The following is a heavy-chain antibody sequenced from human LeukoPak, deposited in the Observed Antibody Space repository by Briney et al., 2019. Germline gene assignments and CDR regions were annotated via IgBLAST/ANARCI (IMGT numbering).Heavy chain of an antibody. Sequence: SETLSLXCIVSGGSITTDTNNWSWIRQPAGKGLEWIGRIYSSGITKYNPSLKSRVTISVDTSKNQFSLKLSSVTAADTAVYYCARDVYYSDSSGYYLRGWFDPWGQGTLVTVSS. CDR2: IYSSGIT. CDR1: GGSITTDTNN. V-gene: IGHV4-61*02. D-gene: IGHD3-22*01. CDR3: ARDVYYSDSSGYYLRGWFDP. J-gene: IGHJ5*02.